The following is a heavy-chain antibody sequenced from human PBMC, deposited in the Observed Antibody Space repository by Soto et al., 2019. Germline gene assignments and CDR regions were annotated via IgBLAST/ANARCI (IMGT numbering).Heavy chain of an antibody. CDR2: ISGSGGST. J-gene: IGHJ4*02. V-gene: IGHV3-23*01. CDR3: AKDRVYYYDSSGYYPDY. Sequence: GASLRLSCAASGFTFSSYAMSWVRQAPGKGLEWVSAISGSGGSTYYADSVKGRFTISRDNSKNTLYLQMNSLRAEDTAVYYCAKDRVYYYDSSGYYPDYWGQGTLVTVSS. CDR1: GFTFSSYA. D-gene: IGHD3-22*01.